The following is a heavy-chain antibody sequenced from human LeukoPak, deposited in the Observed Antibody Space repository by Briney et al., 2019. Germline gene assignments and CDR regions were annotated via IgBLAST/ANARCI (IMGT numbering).Heavy chain of an antibody. J-gene: IGHJ4*02. CDR2: ISASGKTT. Sequence: GGSLRLSCAASGFTFSTYEMNFVRQAPGKGLEWISYISASGKTTIYADSVKGRFTISRDNSKNTLYLLMSSLRADDTAVYYCATYAPRCSTTTCLDYWGQGTLLTVSS. CDR3: ATYAPRCSTTTCLDY. V-gene: IGHV3-23*01. D-gene: IGHD2-2*01. CDR1: GFTFSTYE.